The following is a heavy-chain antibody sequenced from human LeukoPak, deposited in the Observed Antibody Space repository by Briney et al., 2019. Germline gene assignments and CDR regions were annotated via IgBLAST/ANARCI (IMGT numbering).Heavy chain of an antibody. D-gene: IGHD6-19*01. CDR2: IYYSGST. CDR1: GGSMTSYY. Sequence: SETLSLTCTVSGGSMTSYYWSWIRQPPGKGLERIGYIYYSGSTNYNPSLKSRVTVSVDTSKNQFSLKLSSVTAADTAVYYCARLQPAGTLDYWGQGTLVTVSS. V-gene: IGHV4-59*08. J-gene: IGHJ4*02. CDR3: ARLQPAGTLDY.